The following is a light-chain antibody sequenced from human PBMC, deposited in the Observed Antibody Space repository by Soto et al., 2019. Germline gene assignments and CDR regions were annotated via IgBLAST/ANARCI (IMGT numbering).Light chain of an antibody. CDR1: SSDVGGYDY. CDR3: SSYAGSNNFV. V-gene: IGLV2-8*01. Sequence: LTQPPSASGSPGQSVTISCTGTSSDVGGYDYVSWYQQHPGKAPKLMIYEVTKRPSGVPDRFSGSKSGNTASLTVSGLQAEDEADYYCSSYAGSNNFVFGTGTKVTV. CDR2: EVT. J-gene: IGLJ1*01.